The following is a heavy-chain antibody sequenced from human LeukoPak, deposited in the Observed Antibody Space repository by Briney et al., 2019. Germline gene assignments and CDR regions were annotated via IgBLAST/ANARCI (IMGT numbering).Heavy chain of an antibody. CDR3: ARVLRYYDILSKPFDY. Sequence: ASVKVSCKASGYTFSGYYIHWVRQAPGHGLEWMGWINPNSGGTNYAQKFQGRVTLTRDTSINTAYMELSRLRSDDTAVHYCARVLRYYDILSKPFDYWGQGTLVTVSS. CDR1: GYTFSGYY. J-gene: IGHJ4*02. V-gene: IGHV1-2*02. D-gene: IGHD3-9*01. CDR2: INPNSGGT.